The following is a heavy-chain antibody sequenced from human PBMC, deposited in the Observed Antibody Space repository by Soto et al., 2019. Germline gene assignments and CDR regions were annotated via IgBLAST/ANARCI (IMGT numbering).Heavy chain of an antibody. V-gene: IGHV4-39*01. J-gene: IGHJ3*02. D-gene: IGHD2-8*01. CDR2: IYYSGST. Sequence: SETLSLTCTVSGGSISSSSYYWGWIRQPPGKGLEWIGSIYYSGSTYYNPSLKSRVTISVDTSKNQFSLKLSSVTAADTAVYYCASVGYCTNGVCYIGAFDIWGQGTMVTVSS. CDR3: ASVGYCTNGVCYIGAFDI. CDR1: GGSISSSSYY.